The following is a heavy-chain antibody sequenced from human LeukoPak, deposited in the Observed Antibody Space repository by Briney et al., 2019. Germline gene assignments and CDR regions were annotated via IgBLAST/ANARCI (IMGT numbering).Heavy chain of an antibody. CDR1: GFTFSNAW. V-gene: IGHV3-15*01. CDR2: IKSKTDGGTT. D-gene: IGHD3-22*01. CDR3: TPTYYYDSSGYFSDSGAFDI. Sequence: PGGSLRLSCAASGFTFSNAWMSWVRQAPGKGLEWVGRIKSKTDGGTTDYAAPVKGRFTISRDDSKNTLYLQTNSLKTEDTAVYYCTPTYYYDSSGYFSDSGAFDIWGQGTMVTVSS. J-gene: IGHJ3*02.